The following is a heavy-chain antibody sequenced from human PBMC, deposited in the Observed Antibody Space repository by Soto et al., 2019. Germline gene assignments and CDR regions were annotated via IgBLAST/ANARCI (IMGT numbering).Heavy chain of an antibody. CDR1: GFTFSSYG. CDR3: AMSPY. J-gene: IGHJ4*02. CDR2: ISYDGSNK. V-gene: IGHV3-30*03. Sequence: QVQLVESGGGVVQPGRSLRLSCAASGFTFSSYGMHWVRQAPGKGLEWVAVISYDGSNKYYADSVKGRFTISRDNSKNTLYLQMNSLRAEDTAVYYCAMSPYWGQGTLVPVSS.